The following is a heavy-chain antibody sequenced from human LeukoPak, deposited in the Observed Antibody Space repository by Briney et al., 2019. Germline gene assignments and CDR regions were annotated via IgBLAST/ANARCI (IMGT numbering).Heavy chain of an antibody. CDR3: ARIYYYGSGSYTVNWFDP. CDR1: GGTFSSYA. Sequence: ASVKVSCKASGGTFSSYAISWVRQAPGQGLEWMGGIIPIFGTANYAQKFQGRVTITADESTSTAYMELSSLRSEDTAVYYCARIYYYGSGSYTVNWFDPWGQGTLVTVSS. D-gene: IGHD3-10*01. CDR2: IIPIFGTA. V-gene: IGHV1-69*13. J-gene: IGHJ5*02.